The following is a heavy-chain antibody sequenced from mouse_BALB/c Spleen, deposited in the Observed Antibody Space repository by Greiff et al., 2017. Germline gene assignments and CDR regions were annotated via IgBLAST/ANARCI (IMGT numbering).Heavy chain of an antibody. CDR3: ARSPPYYNYFDY. CDR1: GFSLTSYG. V-gene: IGHV2-2*01. D-gene: IGHD2-12*01. Sequence: VQLQQSGPGLVQPSQSLSITCTVSGFSLTSYGVHWVRQSPGKGLEWLGVIWSGGSTDYNAAFISRLSISKDNSKSQVFFKMNSLQTDDTAMYYCARSPPYYNYFDYWGQGTTLTVSS. CDR2: IWSGGST. J-gene: IGHJ2*01.